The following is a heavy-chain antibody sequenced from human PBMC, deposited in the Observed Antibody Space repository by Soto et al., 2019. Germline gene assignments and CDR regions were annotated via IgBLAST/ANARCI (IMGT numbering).Heavy chain of an antibody. J-gene: IGHJ5*02. CDR3: TRVSSGPGLYES. D-gene: IGHD3-10*01. V-gene: IGHV3-23*01. CDR2: ISGSGGST. CDR1: GFTFSSYA. Sequence: GGSLRLSCAASGFTFSSYAMSWVRQAPGKGLEWVSHISGSGGSTDYADSVKGRFTISRDNAKNTLYLQMNSLRAEDTAVYYCTRVSSGPGLYESWGQGTLVTVSS.